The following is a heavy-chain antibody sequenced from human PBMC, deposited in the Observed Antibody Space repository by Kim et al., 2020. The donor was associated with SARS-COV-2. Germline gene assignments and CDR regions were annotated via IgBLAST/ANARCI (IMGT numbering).Heavy chain of an antibody. J-gene: IGHJ6*02. V-gene: IGHV3-30-3*01. D-gene: IGHD3-10*01. Sequence: GGSLRLSCAASGVSFDSSAMNWVRQAPGKGLEWVAVISFDGRNKAYADSVEGRFTISRDNSKSTLHLQMNSLRLEDTAVYYCARGNYYESVSLSDYYNGMDVWGQGTTVTVSS. CDR3: ARGNYYESVSLSDYYNGMDV. CDR2: ISFDGRNK. CDR1: GVSFDSSA.